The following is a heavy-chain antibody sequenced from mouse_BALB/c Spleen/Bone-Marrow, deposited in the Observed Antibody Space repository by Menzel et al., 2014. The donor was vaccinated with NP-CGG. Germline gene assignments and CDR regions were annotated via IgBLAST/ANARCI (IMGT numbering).Heavy chain of an antibody. Sequence: EVQLVESGGDLVKPGGSLKLSCAASGFTFSNYGMSWVRQTPDKRLEWVATISSGGSYTYFPDSVKGRFTISRDNAKNTPNLQKNSLKTEDAAMYYCAKRTPDYAMDYWGQGTSVTVSS. CDR3: AKRTPDYAMDY. CDR1: GFTFSNYG. CDR2: ISSGGSYT. V-gene: IGHV5-6*01. J-gene: IGHJ4*01.